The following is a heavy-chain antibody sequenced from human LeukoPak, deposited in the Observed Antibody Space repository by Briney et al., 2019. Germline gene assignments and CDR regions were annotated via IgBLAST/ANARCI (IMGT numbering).Heavy chain of an antibody. Sequence: GGSLRLSCAASGFTFSSYAMHWVRQAPGKGLEWVAVISYDGSNKYYAASVKGRFTISRDNSKNTLYLQMNSLRAEDTAVYYCARPYYYDSSGSPTDWFDPWGQGTLVTVSS. D-gene: IGHD3-22*01. CDR2: ISYDGSNK. J-gene: IGHJ5*02. V-gene: IGHV3-30*04. CDR3: ARPYYYDSSGSPTDWFDP. CDR1: GFTFSSYA.